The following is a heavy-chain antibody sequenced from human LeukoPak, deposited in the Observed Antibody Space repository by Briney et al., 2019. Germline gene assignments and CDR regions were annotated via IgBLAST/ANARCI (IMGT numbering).Heavy chain of an antibody. Sequence: ASVKVSCKASGYTFTSYYMHWVRQAPGQGLEWMGIINPSGGSTSYAQKFQGRVTMTRDTSTSTVYMEMSSLRSEDTDVYYCAREVYSYGSGSYYFDYWGQGTLVTVSS. J-gene: IGHJ4*02. D-gene: IGHD3-10*01. CDR1: GYTFTSYY. CDR3: AREVYSYGSGSYYFDY. CDR2: INPSGGST. V-gene: IGHV1-46*01.